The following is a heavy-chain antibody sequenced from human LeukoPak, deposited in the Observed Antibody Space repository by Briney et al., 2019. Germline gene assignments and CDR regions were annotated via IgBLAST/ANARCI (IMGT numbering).Heavy chain of an antibody. CDR3: ARDRGSSGWYVGYFDY. D-gene: IGHD6-19*01. V-gene: IGHV3-48*01. Sequence: GGSLRLSCAASGFTFSSYSMNWVRQAPGKGLEWVSYISSSSSTIYYADSVKGRFTISRDNAKNSLYLQMNSLRAEDTAVYYCARDRGSSGWYVGYFDYWGQGTLVAVSS. CDR1: GFTFSSYS. CDR2: ISSSSSTI. J-gene: IGHJ4*02.